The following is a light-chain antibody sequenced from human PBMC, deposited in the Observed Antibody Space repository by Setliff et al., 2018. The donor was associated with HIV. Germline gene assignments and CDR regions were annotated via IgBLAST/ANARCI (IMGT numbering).Light chain of an antibody. J-gene: IGLJ1*01. CDR1: SSDVGGYNY. V-gene: IGLV2-8*01. CDR2: EVS. CDR3: FSYTSSTPLYV. Sequence: QSALAQPPSASGSPGQSVTISCTGTSSDVGGYNYVSWYQQHPGKAPKLMIYEVSKRPSGVPDRFSGSKSGNTASLTVSGLQAEDEADYYCFSYTSSTPLYVFGTGTKVTVL.